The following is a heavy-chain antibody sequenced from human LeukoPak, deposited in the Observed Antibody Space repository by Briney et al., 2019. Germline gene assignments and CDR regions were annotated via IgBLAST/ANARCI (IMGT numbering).Heavy chain of an antibody. J-gene: IGHJ4*02. CDR3: AREGGGYALDY. CDR2: IKQDGSEK. V-gene: IGHV3-7*01. Sequence: PGGSLRLSCAPSGFTFTSYWMSWVRQAPGKGLEWVANIKQDGSEKYYEDSVKGRFTISRDNAKNSLYLQMNSLRAEDTAVYYCAREGGGYALDYWGQGTLVTVSS. CDR1: GFTFTSYW. D-gene: IGHD3-22*01.